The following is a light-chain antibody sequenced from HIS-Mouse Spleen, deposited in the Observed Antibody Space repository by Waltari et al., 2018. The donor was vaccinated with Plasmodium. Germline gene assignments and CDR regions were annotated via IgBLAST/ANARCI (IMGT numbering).Light chain of an antibody. CDR3: QQYDNLPLT. CDR1: QDISNY. CDR2: DAS. Sequence: DIQMTHSPSSLSASVGARVTTTCQASQDISNYLNWYQQKPGKAPKLLIYDASNLETGVPSRFSGSGSGTDFTFTISSLQPEDIATYYCQQYDNLPLTFGGGTKVEIK. J-gene: IGKJ4*01. V-gene: IGKV1-33*01.